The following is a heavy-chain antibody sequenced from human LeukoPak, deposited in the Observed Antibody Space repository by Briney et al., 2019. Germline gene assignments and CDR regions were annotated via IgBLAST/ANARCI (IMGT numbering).Heavy chain of an antibody. CDR2: ISDDGSNK. J-gene: IGHJ4*02. V-gene: IGHV3-30*04. CDR3: ARGRGSYRNSWEPPDY. Sequence: AGGSLRLSCAASGFTFSSYAMHWVRQAPGKGLEWVAVISDDGSNKYYADSVKGRFTISRDNAKNSLYLQMNSLRAEDTAVYYCARGRGSYRNSWEPPDYWGQGTLVTVSS. D-gene: IGHD1-26*01. CDR1: GFTFSSYA.